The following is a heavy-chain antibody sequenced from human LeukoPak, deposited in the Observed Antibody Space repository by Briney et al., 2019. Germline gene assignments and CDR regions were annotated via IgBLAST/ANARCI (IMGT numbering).Heavy chain of an antibody. Sequence: PGGSLRLSCSASGFTFGSYAMHWVRQAPGKGLEYVSAISSNGGSTYYADSVKGRFTISRDNSKNTLYLQMSSLRAEDTAVYYCVKALGTVTTPVCFDYWGQGTLVTVSS. V-gene: IGHV3-64D*06. CDR2: ISSNGGST. J-gene: IGHJ4*02. CDR1: GFTFGSYA. CDR3: VKALGTVTTPVCFDY. D-gene: IGHD4-17*01.